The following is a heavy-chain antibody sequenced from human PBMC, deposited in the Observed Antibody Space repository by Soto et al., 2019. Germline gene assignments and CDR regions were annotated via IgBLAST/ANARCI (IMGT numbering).Heavy chain of an antibody. J-gene: IGHJ6*02. D-gene: IGHD3-3*01. CDR3: ARDLYDFWSGSWRGYGMDV. Sequence: QVQLQESGPGLVKPSQTLSLTCTVSGGSISSGGYYWSWIRQHPGKGLEWIGYIYYGGSTYYNPSLKRRVTISVDTSKDQFSLKLSSVTGADTAVYYCARDLYDFWSGSWRGYGMDVWGQGTTVTVSS. V-gene: IGHV4-31*03. CDR1: GGSISSGGYY. CDR2: IYYGGST.